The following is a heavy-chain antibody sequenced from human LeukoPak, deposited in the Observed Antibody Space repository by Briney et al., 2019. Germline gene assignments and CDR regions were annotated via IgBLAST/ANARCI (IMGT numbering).Heavy chain of an antibody. CDR3: AKGSQYQLLSYYFDY. D-gene: IGHD2-2*01. Sequence: GGSLRLSCAASGFTFDDYAMHWVGQAPGKGLKWASGISWNSGSIGYADSVKGRFTISRDNAKNSLYLQMNSLRAEDTALYYCAKGSQYQLLSYYFDYWGQGTLVTVSS. J-gene: IGHJ4*02. CDR1: GFTFDDYA. V-gene: IGHV3-9*01. CDR2: ISWNSGSI.